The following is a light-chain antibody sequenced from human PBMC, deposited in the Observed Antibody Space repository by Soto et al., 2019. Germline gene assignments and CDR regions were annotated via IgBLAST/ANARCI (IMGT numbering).Light chain of an antibody. J-gene: IGKJ4*01. V-gene: IGKV3-20*01. CDR1: QSVSSSF. CDR2: GAS. Sequence: EIVFTPSPGTVSLSPGARATLSCRASQSVSSSFLAWYQHNTGQAHRLIIYGASSRATGIPDRFSGCGSGADFTLTISRLQTEELAVYDCKHYGSSLWGVGPGKKGEIK. CDR3: KHYGSSLWG.